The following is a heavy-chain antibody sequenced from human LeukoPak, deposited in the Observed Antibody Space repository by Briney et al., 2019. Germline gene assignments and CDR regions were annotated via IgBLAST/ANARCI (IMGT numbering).Heavy chain of an antibody. CDR2: IIPIFGTA. Sequence: SVKVSCKASGGTFSSYAISWVRQAPGQGLEWMGGIIPIFGTANYAQKFQGRVTITTDESTSTAYMELSSLRSKDTAVYYCAPFQYSSSSSTNPFDYWGQGTLVTVSS. J-gene: IGHJ4*02. V-gene: IGHV1-69*05. CDR3: APFQYSSSSSTNPFDY. CDR1: GGTFSSYA. D-gene: IGHD6-6*01.